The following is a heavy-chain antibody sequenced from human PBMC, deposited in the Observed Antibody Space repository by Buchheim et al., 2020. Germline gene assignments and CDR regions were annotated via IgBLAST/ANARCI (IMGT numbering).Heavy chain of an antibody. CDR3: ARETTVVVAAINYYFDY. D-gene: IGHD2-15*01. CDR2: IKQDGSEK. J-gene: IGHJ4*02. Sequence: EVQLVESGGGLVQPGGSLRLSCAASGFTFSSYWMSWVRQAPGKGREWVANIKQDGSEKYYVDSVKGRFTISRDKDKNSLYLQMNSLRAEDTAVYYCARETTVVVAAINYYFDYWGQGTL. CDR1: GFTFSSYW. V-gene: IGHV3-7*01.